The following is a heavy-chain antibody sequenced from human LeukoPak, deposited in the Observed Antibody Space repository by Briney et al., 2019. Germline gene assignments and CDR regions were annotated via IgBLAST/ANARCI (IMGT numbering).Heavy chain of an antibody. CDR3: TRESGAFSPFGF. J-gene: IGHJ4*02. D-gene: IGHD1-26*01. V-gene: IGHV4-4*02. Sequence: PSGTLSLTCGVSGGSIITTNWWSWVRQPPGKGLEWIGGVHLNGATNYNPSLESRVSMSIDKSKDQLSLKLSSVTAADTATYYCTRESGAFSPFGFWGQGTLVTVSS. CDR2: VHLNGAT. CDR1: GGSIITTNW.